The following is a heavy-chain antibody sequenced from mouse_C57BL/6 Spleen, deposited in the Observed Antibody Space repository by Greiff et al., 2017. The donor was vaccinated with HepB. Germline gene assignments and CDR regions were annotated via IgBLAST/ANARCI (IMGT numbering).Heavy chain of an antibody. CDR3: AREGLRRVYFDY. CDR1: GFTFSSYA. Sequence: EVQLVESGGGLVKPGGSLKLSCAASGFTFSSYAMSWVRQTPEKRLEWVATISDGGSYTYYPDNVKGRFTISRDNAKNNLYLQMSHLKSEDTAMYYCAREGLRRVYFDYWGQGTTLTVSS. D-gene: IGHD2-4*01. CDR2: ISDGGSYT. J-gene: IGHJ2*01. V-gene: IGHV5-4*01.